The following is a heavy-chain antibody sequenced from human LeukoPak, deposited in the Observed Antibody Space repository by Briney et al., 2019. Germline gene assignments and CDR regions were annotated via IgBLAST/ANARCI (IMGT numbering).Heavy chain of an antibody. Sequence: GGSPRLSCAASGFTFRSYAMSWVRQAPGKGLEWVSAISGGGGSTHYADSEKGRFTISRDNSKNTLYLQMNSLRAEDTAVYYCAKDLGGWPYYFDYWGQGTLVTVSS. CDR3: AKDLGGWPYYFDY. D-gene: IGHD6-19*01. CDR2: ISGGGGST. V-gene: IGHV3-23*01. CDR1: GFTFRSYA. J-gene: IGHJ4*02.